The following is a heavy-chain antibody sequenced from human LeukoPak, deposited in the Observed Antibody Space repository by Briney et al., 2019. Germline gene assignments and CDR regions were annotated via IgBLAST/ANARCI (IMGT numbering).Heavy chain of an antibody. J-gene: IGHJ5*02. Sequence: GGSLRLSCAASGFTFSSYGMHWVRQAPGKGLEWVAVMSYDGSNKYYADSVKGRFTISRDNSKNTLYLQMNSLRAEDTAVYYCAKPVVVVAATLPVWFDPWGQGTLVTVSS. CDR2: MSYDGSNK. V-gene: IGHV3-30*18. D-gene: IGHD2-15*01. CDR1: GFTFSSYG. CDR3: AKPVVVVAATLPVWFDP.